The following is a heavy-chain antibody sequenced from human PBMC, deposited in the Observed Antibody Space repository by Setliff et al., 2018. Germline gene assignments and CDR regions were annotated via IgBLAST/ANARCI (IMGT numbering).Heavy chain of an antibody. CDR3: ARDRVVVLAGRRGFYFDY. D-gene: IGHD2-15*01. J-gene: IGHJ4*02. V-gene: IGHV4-39*07. Sequence: SETLSLTCTVSGASISSGTYYWAWIRQPPGKGLEWIGRIHYRGTTYSNASLASRLTISVDTAKNQFSLKLSPVTAADTAVYYCARDRVVVLAGRRGFYFDYWGQGTLVTVSS. CDR2: IHYRGTT. CDR1: GASISSGTYY.